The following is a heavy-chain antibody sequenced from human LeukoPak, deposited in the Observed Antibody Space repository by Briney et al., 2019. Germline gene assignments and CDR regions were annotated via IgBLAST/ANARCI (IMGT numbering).Heavy chain of an antibody. D-gene: IGHD2-15*01. J-gene: IGHJ4*02. CDR3: ATRSTGVAATFDC. CDR2: IFYSGNT. Sequence: SETLSLTCSVSGGSISSYYWSWIRQPPGKGLEWIGYIFYSGNTNYNPPLKSRVTISVDTSKNQFSLKLSSVTAADTAVYYCATRSTGVAATFDCWGQGALVTVSS. CDR1: GGSISSYY. V-gene: IGHV4-59*01.